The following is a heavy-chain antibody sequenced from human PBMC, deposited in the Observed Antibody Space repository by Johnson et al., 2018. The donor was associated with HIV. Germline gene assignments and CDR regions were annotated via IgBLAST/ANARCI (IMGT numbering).Heavy chain of an antibody. D-gene: IGHD4-17*01. CDR2: INWNSGSI. J-gene: IGHJ3*02. V-gene: IGHV3-9*01. Sequence: VQLVESGGGLVQPGGSLRLSCAASGFTFDDYAMHWVRQAPGKGLEWVSGINWNSGSIGYADSVKGRFTISRDNARYSLYLQMNSLRAEDTAMYYCARDSGYGDYDGVHAFDMWGQGTIGTVSS. CDR1: GFTFDDYA. CDR3: ARDSGYGDYDGVHAFDM.